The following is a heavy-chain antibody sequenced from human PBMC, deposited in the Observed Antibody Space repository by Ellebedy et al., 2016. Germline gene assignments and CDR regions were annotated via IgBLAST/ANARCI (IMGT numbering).Heavy chain of an antibody. Sequence: GGSLRLXXAVSGFTVNNNFMFWVRQAPDKGLEWVSLIYSEGTTAYADSVKGRFTISRDNAKNTLYLQMNSLRADDTAVYFCARLGIREGVDPWGQGILVTVSS. CDR3: ARLGIREGVDP. V-gene: IGHV3-53*01. CDR1: GFTVNNNF. CDR2: IYSEGTT. D-gene: IGHD3-16*01. J-gene: IGHJ5*02.